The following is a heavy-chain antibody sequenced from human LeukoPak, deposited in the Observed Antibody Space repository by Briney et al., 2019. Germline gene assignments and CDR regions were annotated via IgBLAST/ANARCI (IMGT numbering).Heavy chain of an antibody. CDR2: IKQDGSEK. D-gene: IGHD6-19*01. V-gene: IGHV3-7*01. J-gene: IGHJ4*02. Sequence: PGGSLRLSCAASGFTFSSYWISWVRQAPGKGLEWVANIKQDGSEKYYVDSVKGRFTISRDNAKNSLYLQMNSLRAEDTAVYYCARDRRASGWSDYFDYWGQGTLVTVSS. CDR1: GFTFSSYW. CDR3: ARDRRASGWSDYFDY.